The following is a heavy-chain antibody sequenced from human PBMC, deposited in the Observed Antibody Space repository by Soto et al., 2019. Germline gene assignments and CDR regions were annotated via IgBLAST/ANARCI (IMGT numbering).Heavy chain of an antibody. Sequence: QLQLQESGPGLVKPSETLSLTCTVSGGSISSSNYYWGWIRQPPGKGLGWIGSIYYSGSTYYNPSLKRRVTISVDTSKNQFSLKLSSVTAADTAVYYCATQEVGGSYVYTFDPWGQGTLVTVSS. CDR2: IYYSGST. D-gene: IGHD1-26*01. CDR3: ATQEVGGSYVYTFDP. CDR1: GGSISSSNYY. J-gene: IGHJ5*02. V-gene: IGHV4-39*01.